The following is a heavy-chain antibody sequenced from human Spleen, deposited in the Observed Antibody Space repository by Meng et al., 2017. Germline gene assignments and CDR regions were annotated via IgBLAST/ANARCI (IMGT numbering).Heavy chain of an antibody. Sequence: GESLKISCAASGFIFSSYNMNWVRQGPGKGLEWVSSISSSSTYIYYADSVKGRFTISKDNAENSLLLEMTSLRPEDTAFYYCAKAPTATTYSGFDFWGQGTLVTVSS. D-gene: IGHD4-17*01. V-gene: IGHV3-21*04. CDR3: AKAPTATTYSGFDF. J-gene: IGHJ4*02. CDR1: GFIFSSYN. CDR2: ISSSSTYI.